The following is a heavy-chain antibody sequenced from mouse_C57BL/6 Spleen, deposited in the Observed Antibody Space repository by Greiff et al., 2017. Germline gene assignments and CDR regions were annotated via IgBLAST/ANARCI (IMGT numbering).Heavy chain of an antibody. V-gene: IGHV5-4*01. CDR1: GFTFSSYA. CDR2: ISDGGSYT. CDR3: ARDGYRALVPYYCDY. Sequence: DVKLVESGGGLVKPGGSLKLSCAASGFTFSSYAMSWVRQTPGKRLEWVATISDGGSYTYYPDNVQGRFTISRDNAKNNLYLQMSHLKSEDTAMYYCARDGYRALVPYYCDYWGQGTTLTVSS. D-gene: IGHD2-2*01. J-gene: IGHJ2*01.